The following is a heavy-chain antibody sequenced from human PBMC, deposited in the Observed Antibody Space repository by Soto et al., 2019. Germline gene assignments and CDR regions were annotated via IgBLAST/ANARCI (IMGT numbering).Heavy chain of an antibody. D-gene: IGHD6-6*01. V-gene: IGHV1-18*01. CDR2: ISAYNGNT. CDR3: GGGSSSSPPYSGMDV. CDR1: GYTFTSYG. J-gene: IGHJ6*04. Sequence: QVQLVQSGAEVKKPGASVKVSCKASGYTFTSYGISWVRQAPGQGLEWMGWISAYNGNTNYAQKLQGRVTMTTDTSRSKAYMERRSLKSDDRAVYYWGGGSSSSPPYSGMDVWGKGTTVTVSS.